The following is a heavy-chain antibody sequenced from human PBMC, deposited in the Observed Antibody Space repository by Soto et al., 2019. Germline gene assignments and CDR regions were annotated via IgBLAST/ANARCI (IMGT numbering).Heavy chain of an antibody. V-gene: IGHV4-39*01. J-gene: IGHJ3*02. CDR1: GGPIRTSRCH. CDR2: IKYSGTT. Sequence: SDPLSRACTTSGGPIRTSRCHWGWIPQPPGKGLEWIASIKYSGTTFYNPSLKSRVTLSVDTSKNQFALKLSSVTAAETAVYYCARPGITGSYSDDFDIWGQGTMVT. CDR3: ARPGITGSYSDDFDI. D-gene: IGHD1-26*01.